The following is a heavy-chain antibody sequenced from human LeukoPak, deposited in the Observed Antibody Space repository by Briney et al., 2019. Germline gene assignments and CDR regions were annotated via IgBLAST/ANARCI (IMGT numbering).Heavy chain of an antibody. J-gene: IGHJ4*02. CDR1: GFTFSSYW. Sequence: GGSLRLSCAASGFTFSSYWMSWVRQAPGKGLEWVATIRQDGSQEYYVDSVKGRFTISRDNAKNSLYLQMNSLRAEDTAVYYCARASTFDYWGQGTLVTVSS. CDR3: ARASTFDY. D-gene: IGHD2-2*01. V-gene: IGHV3-7*01. CDR2: IRQDGSQE.